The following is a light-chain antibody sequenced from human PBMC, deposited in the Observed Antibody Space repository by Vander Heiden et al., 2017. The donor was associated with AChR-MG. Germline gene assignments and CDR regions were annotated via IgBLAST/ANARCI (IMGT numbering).Light chain of an antibody. V-gene: IGKV2-28*01. Sequence: DILMTQSPLSLPVTPAEPASLSCRSSQSLLHSNGNNYVEWYQQKTGQSAQLLIYMGSNRASGVPERFSGSGSGTEFTLKINRVEAEDVGVYYCMQTFHSPPLTFGPGTEVAIK. CDR3: MQTFHSPPLT. CDR2: MGS. CDR1: QSLLHSNGNNY. J-gene: IGKJ3*01.